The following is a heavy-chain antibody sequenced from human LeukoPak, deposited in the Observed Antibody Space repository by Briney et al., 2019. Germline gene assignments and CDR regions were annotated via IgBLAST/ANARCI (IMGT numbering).Heavy chain of an antibody. Sequence: SETLSLTCTVSGYSISSGYYWSWIRQPAGKGLEWIGRIYTSGSTNYNPSLKSRVTISVDTSKNQFSLKLSSVTAADTAVYYCARGAQYYYGSGSYFFDYWGQGTLVTVSS. J-gene: IGHJ4*02. D-gene: IGHD3-10*01. V-gene: IGHV4-61*02. CDR3: ARGAQYYYGSGSYFFDY. CDR1: GYSISSGYY. CDR2: IYTSGST.